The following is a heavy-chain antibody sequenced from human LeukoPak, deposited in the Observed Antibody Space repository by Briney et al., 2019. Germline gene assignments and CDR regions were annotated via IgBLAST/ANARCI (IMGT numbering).Heavy chain of an antibody. V-gene: IGHV3-23*01. CDR3: AKNGEPYYYMDV. CDR2: ISGSGGST. D-gene: IGHD1-14*01. Sequence: GGSLRLSCAASGFTFSSYAMSWVRQAPGKGLEWVSAISGSGGSTYYADSAKGRLTTSRDSSKKTVYLQMNSLRAEDTAVYYWAKNGEPYYYMDVWGKGTTVTVSS. CDR1: GFTFSSYA. J-gene: IGHJ6*03.